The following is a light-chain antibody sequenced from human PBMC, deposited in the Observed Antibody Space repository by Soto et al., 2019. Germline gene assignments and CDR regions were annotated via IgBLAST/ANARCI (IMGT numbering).Light chain of an antibody. CDR2: EAS. CDR3: QQLNSYPFT. V-gene: IGKV1-5*01. CDR1: QSISNW. Sequence: DIRMTQSPSTLPASVGDRVTITWRASQSISNWLAWYQQKTGTAPKLLIYEASTLQSGVPSRFSGRGYGTDFNLTISGLQTEDFATYYCQQLNSYPFTFGQGTRLEIK. J-gene: IGKJ5*01.